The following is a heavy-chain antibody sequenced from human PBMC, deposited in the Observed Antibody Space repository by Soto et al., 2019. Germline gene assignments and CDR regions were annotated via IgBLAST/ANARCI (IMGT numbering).Heavy chain of an antibody. D-gene: IGHD3-3*01. V-gene: IGHV4-31*03. Sequence: PSESLSLTCTVSGGSISSGGYYWSWIRQHPGKGLEWIGYIYYSGSTYYNPSLKSRVTISVDTSKNQFSLKLSSVTAADTAVYYCARDYYDFWSGPHYYYGMDVWGQGTTVTVSS. CDR1: GGSISSGGYY. CDR2: IYYSGST. CDR3: ARDYYDFWSGPHYYYGMDV. J-gene: IGHJ6*02.